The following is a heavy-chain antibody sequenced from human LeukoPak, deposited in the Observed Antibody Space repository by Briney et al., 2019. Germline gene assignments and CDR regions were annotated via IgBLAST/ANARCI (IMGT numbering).Heavy chain of an antibody. CDR2: ISHEGSNK. V-gene: IGHV3-30*03. J-gene: IGHJ4*02. D-gene: IGHD6-19*01. CDR3: ARTREQWQVLDY. Sequence: GGSLRLSCAASGFTFSSYSMNWVRQAPGKGLEWVAVISHEGSNKYYADSVKGRFTISRDNSKNMVYLQMNSLRAEDTAVYYCARTREQWQVLDYWGQGTLVTVSS. CDR1: GFTFSSYS.